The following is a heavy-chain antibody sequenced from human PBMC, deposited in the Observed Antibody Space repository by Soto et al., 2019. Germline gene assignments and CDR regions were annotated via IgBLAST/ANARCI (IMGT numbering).Heavy chain of an antibody. V-gene: IGHV1-69*01. D-gene: IGHD3-9*01. Sequence: QVQLVQSGAEVKKPGSSVTVSCKASGGTFSSYAISWVRQAPGQVLEWLGGIIPIFGTANYAQKFQGRVTITADESTSTAYMELSSLRAEDTALYDCARSVTILHTSEFDYWCQGTLVTVSS. CDR1: GGTFSSYA. CDR3: ARSVTILHTSEFDY. J-gene: IGHJ4*02. CDR2: IIPIFGTA.